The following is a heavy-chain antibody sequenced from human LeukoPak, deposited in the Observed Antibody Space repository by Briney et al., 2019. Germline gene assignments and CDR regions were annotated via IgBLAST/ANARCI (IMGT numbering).Heavy chain of an antibody. D-gene: IGHD6-19*01. J-gene: IGHJ4*02. V-gene: IGHV3-23*01. CDR3: AKYSSGWRLYYFDY. Sequence: GGSLRLSCAASGFTFSSYAMSWVRQAPGKGLEWVSAISGSGGSTYYADSVKGRYTISRDNSKNTLYLQMNSLRAEDTAVYYCAKYSSGWRLYYFDYWGQGTLVTVSS. CDR2: ISGSGGST. CDR1: GFTFSSYA.